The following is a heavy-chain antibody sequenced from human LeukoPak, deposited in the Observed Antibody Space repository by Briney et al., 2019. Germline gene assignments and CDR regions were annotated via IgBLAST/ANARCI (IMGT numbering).Heavy chain of an antibody. CDR3: ARVGQQLAGLDY. Sequence: GASVKVSCKASGGTFISYAISWVRQAPGQGLEWMGRIIPILGIANYAQKFQGRVTITADKSTSTAYMELSSLRSEDTAVYYCARVGQQLAGLDYWGQGTLVTVSS. CDR2: IIPILGIA. J-gene: IGHJ4*02. D-gene: IGHD6-13*01. V-gene: IGHV1-69*04. CDR1: GGTFISYA.